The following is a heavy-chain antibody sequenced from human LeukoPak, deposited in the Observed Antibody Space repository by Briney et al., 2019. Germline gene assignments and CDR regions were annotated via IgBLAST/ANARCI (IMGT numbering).Heavy chain of an antibody. D-gene: IGHD3-22*01. J-gene: IGHJ6*03. CDR2: INHSGST. CDR3: AREGTEVVSSGYYRYCYYYMDV. CDR1: GGSFSGYY. Sequence: SETLSLTCAVYGGSFSGYYWSWIRQPPGKGLEWIGEINHSGSTNYNPSLKSRVTISVDTSKNQFSLKLSSVTAADTAVYYCAREGTEVVSSGYYRYCYYYMDVWGKGTTVTVSS. V-gene: IGHV4-34*01.